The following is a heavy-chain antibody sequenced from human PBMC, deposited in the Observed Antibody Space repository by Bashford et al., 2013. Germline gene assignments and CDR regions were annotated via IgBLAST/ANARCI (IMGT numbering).Heavy chain of an antibody. CDR3: AKRCSSWYAFDI. CDR2: ISGSGGST. D-gene: IGHD6-13*01. Sequence: VRQAPGKGLEWVSAISGSGGSTYYADSVKGRFTISRDNSKNTLYLQMNSLRAEDTAVYYCAKRCSSWYAFDIWGQGTMVTVSS. V-gene: IGHV3-23*01. J-gene: IGHJ3*02.